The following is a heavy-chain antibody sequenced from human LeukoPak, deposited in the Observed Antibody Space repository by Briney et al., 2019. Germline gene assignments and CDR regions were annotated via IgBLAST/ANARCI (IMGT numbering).Heavy chain of an antibody. CDR1: GYTLTELS. CDR3: ATGPPIVGATILSY. D-gene: IGHD1-26*01. J-gene: IGHJ4*02. V-gene: IGHV1-24*01. CDR2: FDPEDGET. Sequence: GASVKVSCKVSGYTLTELSMHWVRQAPGKGLEWMGGFDPEDGETIYAQKFQGRVTMTEDTSTDTAYIELSSLRSEDTAVYYCATGPPIVGATILSYWGQGTLVTVSS.